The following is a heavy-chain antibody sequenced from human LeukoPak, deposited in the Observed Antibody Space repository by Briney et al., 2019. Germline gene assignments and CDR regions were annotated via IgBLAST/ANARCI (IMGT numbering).Heavy chain of an antibody. V-gene: IGHV1-18*01. CDR1: GYTFSSYG. D-gene: IGHD3-10*01. J-gene: IGHJ6*03. CDR3: ARAGFLYYMDV. CDR2: ISGYNGNT. Sequence: ASVKVSCKASGYTFSSYGISCVRQAPGQGLEWMGWISGYNGNTDHAQKLQGRVTMTTDTSTSTAYMELRSLRSDDTAVYYCARAGFLYYMDVWGKGTTVTVSS.